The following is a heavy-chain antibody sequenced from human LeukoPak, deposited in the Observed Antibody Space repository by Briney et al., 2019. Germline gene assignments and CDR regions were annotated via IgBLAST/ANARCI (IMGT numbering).Heavy chain of an antibody. J-gene: IGHJ4*02. CDR2: IKQDGSEK. CDR1: GFTFSSYW. D-gene: IGHD4-17*01. CDR3: ARDREPVSYGEETFDY. V-gene: IGHV3-7*05. Sequence: GGSLRLSCAVSGFTFSSYWMSWVRQAPGKGLEWVANIKQDGSEKYYVDSVKGRFTISRDNAKNSLYLQMNSLRAEDTAEYYCARDREPVSYGEETFDYWGQGTQVTVSS.